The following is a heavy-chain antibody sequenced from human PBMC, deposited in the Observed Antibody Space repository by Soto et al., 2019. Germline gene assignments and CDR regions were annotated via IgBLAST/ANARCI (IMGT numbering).Heavy chain of an antibody. V-gene: IGHV4-4*07. J-gene: IGHJ6*02. CDR2: IYTSGST. CDR3: ASEGYCSGGSCYSNGMDV. D-gene: IGHD2-15*01. CDR1: GVSISSYY. Sequence: PSETLSLTCPVSGVSISSYYWSWIRPPAGKGLEWIGRIYTSGSTNYNPSLKSRVTMSVDTSKNQFSLKLSSVTAADTAVYYCASEGYCSGGSCYSNGMDVWGQGTTVNVSS.